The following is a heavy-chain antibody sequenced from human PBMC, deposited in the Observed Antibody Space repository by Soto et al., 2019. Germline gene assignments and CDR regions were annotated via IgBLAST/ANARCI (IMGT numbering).Heavy chain of an antibody. CDR1: GFTFSSYG. D-gene: IGHD7-27*01. CDR3: AKRGEPIWGSAGGWFDP. CDR2: ISYDGSNK. V-gene: IGHV3-30*18. Sequence: QVQLVESGGGVVQPGRSLRLSCAASGFTFSSYGMHWVRQAPGKGLEWVAVISYDGSNKYYADSVKGRFTISRDNSKNTLYLQMNSLRAEDTAVYYCAKRGEPIWGSAGGWFDPWGQGTLVTVSS. J-gene: IGHJ5*02.